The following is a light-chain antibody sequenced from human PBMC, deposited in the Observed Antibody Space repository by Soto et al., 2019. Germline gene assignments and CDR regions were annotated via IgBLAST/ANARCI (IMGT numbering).Light chain of an antibody. CDR3: QQRSNWIT. V-gene: IGKV3-11*02. CDR1: QRVSSY. J-gene: IGKJ5*01. CDR2: GAT. Sequence: EIVLTQSPATLSLSPGERATLSCRASQRVSSYLAWYQHKPGQAPRRRGYGATNRATGSPARVRGIGSGRDFALTISSLEPEDFAVYYCQQRSNWITFGQGTRLEIK.